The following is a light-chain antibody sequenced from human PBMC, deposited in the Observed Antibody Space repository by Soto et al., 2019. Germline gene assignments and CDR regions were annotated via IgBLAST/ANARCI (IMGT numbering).Light chain of an antibody. CDR2: DAS. CDR1: QSISSW. J-gene: IGKJ1*01. V-gene: IGKV1-5*01. Sequence: DIPMTQAPSTLSAAVGDRVTITCRASQSISSWLAWYQQKPGKAPKLLIYDASSLESGVPSSFSGSGSGSEFTLTISRLQPDDFATYYCQQYNSYSGTFGQGTKVQIQ. CDR3: QQYNSYSGT.